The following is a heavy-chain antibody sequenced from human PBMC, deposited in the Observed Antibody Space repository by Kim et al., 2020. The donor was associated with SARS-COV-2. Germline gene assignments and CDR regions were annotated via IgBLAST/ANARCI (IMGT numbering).Heavy chain of an antibody. J-gene: IGHJ4*02. V-gene: IGHV4-4*07. D-gene: IGHD3-10*01. Sequence: TNYKPSLKGRVTMSVDTYKNQFALKLRSVTAADTAVYYCARDRFGELSDYWGQGTLVTVSS. CDR2: T. CDR3: ARDRFGELSDY.